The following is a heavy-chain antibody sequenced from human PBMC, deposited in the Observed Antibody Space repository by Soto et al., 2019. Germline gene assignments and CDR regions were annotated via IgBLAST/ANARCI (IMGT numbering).Heavy chain of an antibody. CDR3: AGGGFPRKPGPPPCFDP. J-gene: IGHJ5*02. V-gene: IGHV1-69*13. CDR1: GGTFSSYA. CDR2: IIPIFGTA. Sequence: SVKVSCKASGGTFSSYAISWVRQAPGQGLEWMGGIIPIFGTANYAQKFQGRVTITADESTSTAYMELSSLRSEDTAVYYCAGGGFPRKPGPPPCFDPWGEEPLVTFPS. D-gene: IGHD3-16*01.